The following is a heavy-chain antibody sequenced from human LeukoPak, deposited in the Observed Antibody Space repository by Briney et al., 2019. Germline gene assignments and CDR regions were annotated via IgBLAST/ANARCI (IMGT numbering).Heavy chain of an antibody. Sequence: PGGSLRLSCAASGITFSTYSMTWVRQAPGKGLEWVSSITCNGGSTYYAHSVKGRLTISRDNSKNTLYLQMNSLRAEDTAVYYCAKFKGSPPSRNCYDGMDVWGQGTTVTVSS. V-gene: IGHV3-23*01. CDR3: AKFKGSPPSRNCYDGMDV. CDR2: ITCNGGST. J-gene: IGHJ6*02. CDR1: GITFSTYS.